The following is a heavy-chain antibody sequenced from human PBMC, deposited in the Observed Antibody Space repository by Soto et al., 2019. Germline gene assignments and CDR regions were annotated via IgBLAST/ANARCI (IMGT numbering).Heavy chain of an antibody. CDR2: IIPMFGTG. V-gene: IGHV1-69*01. Sequence: QVQLVQSGAEVKKPGSSVKVSCKASGGTFSSYGISWVRQAPGQGLEWMGGIIPMFGTGSYAQKFQGRVTITADESTTTVNMDLSSLGAEDTAVYYCARHLSQRGYSYGFDYWGQGTVVIVSS. J-gene: IGHJ4*02. CDR1: GGTFSSYG. CDR3: ARHLSQRGYSYGFDY. D-gene: IGHD5-18*01.